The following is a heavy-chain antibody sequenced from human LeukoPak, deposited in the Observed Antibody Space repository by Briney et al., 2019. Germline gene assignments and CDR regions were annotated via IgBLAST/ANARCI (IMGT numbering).Heavy chain of an antibody. CDR1: GGSISSYY. Sequence: PSETLSLTCTVSGGSISSYYWSWIRQPPGKGLEWIGYIYYSGSTNYNPSLKSRVTISVDTSKNQFSLKLSSVTAADTAVYYCASGRIAAAGSRYYYYYGMDVWGQGTTVTVSS. V-gene: IGHV4-59*08. CDR2: IYYSGST. J-gene: IGHJ6*02. D-gene: IGHD6-13*01. CDR3: ASGRIAAAGSRYYYYYGMDV.